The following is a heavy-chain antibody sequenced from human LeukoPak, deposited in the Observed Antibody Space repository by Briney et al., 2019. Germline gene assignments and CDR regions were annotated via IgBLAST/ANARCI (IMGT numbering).Heavy chain of an antibody. CDR1: GGTFSSYA. Sequence: SVKVSCKASGGTFSSYAISWVRQAPGQGLEWMGRIIPIFGTANYAQKFQGRVTITTDESTSTAYMELSSLRSEDTAVYYCARVAITMVRGAILNSQFDYWGQGTLVTVSS. J-gene: IGHJ4*02. CDR2: IIPIFGTA. V-gene: IGHV1-69*05. D-gene: IGHD3-10*01. CDR3: ARVAITMVRGAILNSQFDY.